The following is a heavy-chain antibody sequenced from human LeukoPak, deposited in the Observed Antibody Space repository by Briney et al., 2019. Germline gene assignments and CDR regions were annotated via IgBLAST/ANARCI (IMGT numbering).Heavy chain of an antibody. V-gene: IGHV1-8*03. CDR2: MNPNSGNT. J-gene: IGHJ4*02. CDR1: GYTFTSYD. D-gene: IGHD3-10*01. CDR3: ARGAPPRYYYGSGGGEFDY. Sequence: GASVKVSCKASGYTFTSYDINWVRQATGQGLEWMGWMNPNSGNTGYAQKFQGRVTITRNTSISTAYMELSSLRSEDTAVYYCARGAPPRYYYGSGGGEFDYWGQGTLVTVSS.